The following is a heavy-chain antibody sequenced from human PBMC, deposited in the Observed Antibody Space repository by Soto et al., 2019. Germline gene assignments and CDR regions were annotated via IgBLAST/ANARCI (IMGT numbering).Heavy chain of an antibody. CDR2: INYSGST. CDR3: ASLLGHYFDY. J-gene: IGHJ4*02. D-gene: IGHD7-27*01. CDR1: GDSVGSRSYH. V-gene: IGHV4-39*07. Sequence: SETLSLTCTVSGDSVGSRSYHWAWIRQPPGKGLEWIGTINYSGSTYYNPSLKSRVTISVDTSKNQFSLKLSSVTAADTAVYSCASLLGHYFDYWGQGTLVTVSS.